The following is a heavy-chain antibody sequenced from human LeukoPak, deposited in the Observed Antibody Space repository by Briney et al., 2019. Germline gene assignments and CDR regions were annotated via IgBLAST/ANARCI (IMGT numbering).Heavy chain of an antibody. J-gene: IGHJ4*02. V-gene: IGHV5-51*01. CDR2: NYPGESET. CDR3: AKLGAYSSSWYGFFDY. D-gene: IGHD6-13*01. Sequence: GESLKISCKGSGYSFTNYWIGWVRQMPGKGLEWMGINYPGESETRYSPSVQGQVTISADKSITTAYLQWSSLKASDTAMYYCAKLGAYSSSWYGFFDYWGQGTLVAVSS. CDR1: GYSFTNYW.